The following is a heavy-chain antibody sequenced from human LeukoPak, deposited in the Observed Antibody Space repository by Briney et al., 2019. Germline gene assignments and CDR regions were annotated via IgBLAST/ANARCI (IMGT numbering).Heavy chain of an antibody. CDR2: IYSGST. V-gene: IGHV4-59*02. Sequence: SETLPLTCTVSGGSVRTYYWSWIRQSPGKGLEWIGYIYSGSTNYNPSLKSRVTISVDASKNQCSLKLRSVTAADTAVYFCAGAHSNSFYFDFWGQGTLVSVSS. D-gene: IGHD4-11*01. J-gene: IGHJ4*02. CDR1: GGSVRTYY. CDR3: AGAHSNSFYFDF.